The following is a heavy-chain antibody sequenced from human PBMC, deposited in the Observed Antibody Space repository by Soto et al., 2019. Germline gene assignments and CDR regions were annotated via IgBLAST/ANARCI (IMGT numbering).Heavy chain of an antibody. J-gene: IGHJ6*03. CDR3: ARDPCYDILTGYCYYYYMDV. CDR2: ISSSSSTI. D-gene: IGHD3-9*01. Sequence: GGSLRLSCAASGFTFSSYSVNWVRQAPGKGLEWVSYISSSSSTIYYADSVKGRFTISRDNAKNSLYLQMNSLRAEDTAVYYCARDPCYDILTGYCYYYYMDVRGKGTTVTVSS. CDR1: GFTFSSYS. V-gene: IGHV3-48*01.